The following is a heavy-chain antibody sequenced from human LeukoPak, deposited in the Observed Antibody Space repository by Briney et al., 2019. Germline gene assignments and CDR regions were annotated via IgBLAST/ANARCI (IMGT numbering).Heavy chain of an antibody. V-gene: IGHV3-74*01. D-gene: IGHD3-10*01. CDR1: GFTFSSYW. J-gene: IGHJ3*02. Sequence: GGSLRLSCAASGFTFSSYWVHWVRQAPGKGLVWVSRINSDGSSTNYADSVKARFTFSRDNAKNTLYLQMNSLRAEDTAVYYCARALGAGAFDIWGQGTMVTVSS. CDR3: ARALGAGAFDI. CDR2: INSDGSST.